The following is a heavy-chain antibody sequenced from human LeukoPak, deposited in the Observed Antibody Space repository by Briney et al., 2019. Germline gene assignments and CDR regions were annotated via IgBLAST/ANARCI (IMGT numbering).Heavy chain of an antibody. Sequence: GSLRLSCAASGFTFSSYSMNWVRLPPGKGLEWIGNIYYSGSTYYNPSLKSRVTISVDTSKNQFSLKLSSVTAADTAVYYCATPDSSGYYYLYWGQGTLVTVSS. CDR1: GFTFSSYSMN. CDR3: ATPDSSGYYYLY. J-gene: IGHJ4*02. CDR2: IYYSGST. V-gene: IGHV4-59*04. D-gene: IGHD3-22*01.